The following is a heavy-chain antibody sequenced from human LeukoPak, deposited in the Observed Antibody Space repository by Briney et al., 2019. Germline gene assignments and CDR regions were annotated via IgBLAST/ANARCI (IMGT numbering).Heavy chain of an antibody. D-gene: IGHD4-11*01. CDR3: ARGSNDYSNYYYYMDV. CDR1: GGSISSYY. V-gene: IGHV4-4*07. Sequence: SETLSLICTVSGGSISSYYWSWLRQPAGKGLEWIGRIYTSGSTNYNPSLKSRVTMSVDTSKNQFSLKLSSVTAADTAVYYCARGSNDYSNYYYYMDVWGKGTTVTVSS. CDR2: IYTSGST. J-gene: IGHJ6*03.